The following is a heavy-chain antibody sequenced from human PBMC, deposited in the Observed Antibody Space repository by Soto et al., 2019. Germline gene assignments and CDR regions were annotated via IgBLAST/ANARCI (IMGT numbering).Heavy chain of an antibody. V-gene: IGHV3-23*01. J-gene: IGHJ6*02. CDR2: ISGSGGST. CDR3: ARSLWSPYFYYGLDV. D-gene: IGHD2-21*01. Sequence: GGSLRLSCAASGFTFSSYAMSWVRQTPGKGLEWVSAISGSGGSTYYADSVKGRFTISRDNSKNTLYLDMHSLTTDDTAVSFCARSLWSPYFYYGLDVSGHGTTVTVSS. CDR1: GFTFSSYA.